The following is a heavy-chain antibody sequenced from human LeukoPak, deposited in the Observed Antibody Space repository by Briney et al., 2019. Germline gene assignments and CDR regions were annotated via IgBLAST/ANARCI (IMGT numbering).Heavy chain of an antibody. CDR3: ARDLWHCSGGSCYSRNYMDV. CDR1: GYTFTVYY. Sequence: GASVKVSCKASGYTFTVYYMHWVRQAPGQGLEWMGWINPNSGGTNYAQKFQGRVTMTRDTSISTAYMELSRLRSDDTAVYYCARDLWHCSGGSCYSRNYMDVWGKGTTVTVSS. CDR2: INPNSGGT. J-gene: IGHJ6*03. V-gene: IGHV1-2*02. D-gene: IGHD2-15*01.